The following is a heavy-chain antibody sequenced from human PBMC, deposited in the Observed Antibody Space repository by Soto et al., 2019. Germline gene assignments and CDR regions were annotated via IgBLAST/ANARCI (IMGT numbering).Heavy chain of an antibody. D-gene: IGHD5-18*01. V-gene: IGHV3-7*03. J-gene: IGHJ4*02. CDR1: GFTSSSYS. CDR3: ARPWDTSMVSTWNY. CDR2: INKNGGEK. Sequence: PGGCMRLSCAAAGFTSSSYSISCVRQVPGKGLEWVANINKNGGEKYYVDSVTGRFTISRDTAKNSLYLQMNDLRAEDTAVYDCARPWDTSMVSTWNYWGQGTLVTVSS.